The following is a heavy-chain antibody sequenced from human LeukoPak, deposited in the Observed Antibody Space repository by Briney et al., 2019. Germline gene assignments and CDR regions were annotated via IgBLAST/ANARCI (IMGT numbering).Heavy chain of an antibody. J-gene: IGHJ6*03. CDR2: FDPEDGET. CDR1: GYTLTELS. Sequence: SVKVSCKVSGYTLTELSMHWVRQAPGKGLEWMGGFDPEDGETIYAQKFQGRVTMTEDTSTDTAYMELSSLRSDDTAVYYCARDGTKLPWFGELRITRYYFYYMDVWGKGTTDTISS. V-gene: IGHV1-24*01. D-gene: IGHD3-10*01. CDR3: ARDGTKLPWFGELRITRYYFYYMDV.